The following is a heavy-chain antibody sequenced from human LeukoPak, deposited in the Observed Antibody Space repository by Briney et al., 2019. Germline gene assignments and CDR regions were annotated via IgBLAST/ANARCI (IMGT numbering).Heavy chain of an antibody. J-gene: IGHJ5*02. CDR3: ARGLADGWFDP. CDR2: IYTSGRS. CDR1: VGSTSSYS. V-gene: IGHV4-4*07. Sequence: SETLSLTCTVSVGSTSSYSGSWIWPPAAKGLEWIGRIYTSGRSDSNPSLHSRVTMSVDTPKNQSVLTLDSATAADTAVYFCARGLADGWFDPWGQGALVTVSS.